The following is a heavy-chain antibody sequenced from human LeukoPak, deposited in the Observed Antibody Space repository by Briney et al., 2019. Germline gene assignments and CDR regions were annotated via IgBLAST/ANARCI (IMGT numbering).Heavy chain of an antibody. V-gene: IGHV3-21*01. CDR1: RFTLSTYS. D-gene: IGHD3-22*01. Sequence: GGSLRLSCAASRFTLSTYSMNWVRQAPGKGLEWVSFIDSSGSYMYYADSVKGRFTISRDNAKNSLYLQMNSLRVEDTAVYYCARDRGYSDRSRYYPYYFDSWGQGTLVTVSS. CDR3: ARDRGYSDRSRYYPYYFDS. J-gene: IGHJ4*02. CDR2: IDSSGSYM.